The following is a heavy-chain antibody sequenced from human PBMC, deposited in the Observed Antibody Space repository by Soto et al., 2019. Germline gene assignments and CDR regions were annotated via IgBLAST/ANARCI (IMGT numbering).Heavy chain of an antibody. CDR1: GFTFDDYA. CDR3: AKVGSGFDY. V-gene: IGHV3-9*01. J-gene: IGHJ4*02. Sequence: GGSLRLSCAASGFTFDDYAMHWVRQAPGKGLEWVSGISWNSGSIGYADSVKGRFTISRDNAKNSLYLQMNSLRAEDTALYYCAKVGSGFDYWGQGTLVTVSS. CDR2: ISWNSGSI. D-gene: IGHD3-3*01.